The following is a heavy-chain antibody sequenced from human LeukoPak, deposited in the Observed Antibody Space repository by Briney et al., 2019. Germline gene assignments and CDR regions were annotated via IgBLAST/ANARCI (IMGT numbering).Heavy chain of an antibody. J-gene: IGHJ6*02. D-gene: IGHD2-21*02. CDR2: INGDGGTT. V-gene: IGHV3-74*01. Sequence: GGSLRLSCAASGFTFSTYWMHWVRQAPGKGLVWVSGINGDGGTTTYADSVKGRFTISRDNAKNTLYLQMNSLRAEDTAVYYCSRDSLSSCGGDCYSGLDVWGQGTTVTVSS. CDR3: SRDSLSSCGGDCYSGLDV. CDR1: GFTFSTYW.